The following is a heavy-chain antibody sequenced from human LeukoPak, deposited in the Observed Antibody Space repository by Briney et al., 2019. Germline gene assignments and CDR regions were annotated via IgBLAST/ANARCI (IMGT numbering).Heavy chain of an antibody. CDR2: ISAYNGYT. CDR3: ARDKAVTTEVTQYFQH. J-gene: IGHJ1*01. D-gene: IGHD4-23*01. V-gene: IGHV1-18*01. Sequence: ASVRVSCKASGYTFTSYGISWVRQAPGQGLEWMGWISAYNGYTDYAQNLQFRVTMTTDTSTSTAYMELRSLRSDDTAVYYCARDKAVTTEVTQYFQHWGQGTLVTVSS. CDR1: GYTFTSYG.